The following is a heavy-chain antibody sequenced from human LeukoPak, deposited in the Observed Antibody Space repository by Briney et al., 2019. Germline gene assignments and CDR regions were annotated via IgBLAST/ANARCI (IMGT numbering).Heavy chain of an antibody. CDR2: ISISGTTT. Sequence: PGGSLRLSCAASGFTFSDYYMTWIRQTPGKGLEWVSYISISGTTTFHVDSVKGRFTISRDNTKNSLYLQMNSLRAEDTAMYYCARGTMASDFWGRGTLVTVSS. J-gene: IGHJ4*02. V-gene: IGHV3-11*01. D-gene: IGHD3-10*01. CDR3: ARGTMASDF. CDR1: GFTFSDYY.